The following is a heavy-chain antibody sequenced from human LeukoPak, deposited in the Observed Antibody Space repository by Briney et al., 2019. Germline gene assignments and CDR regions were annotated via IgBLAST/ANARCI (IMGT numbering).Heavy chain of an antibody. CDR2: ISGDGVSS. V-gene: IGHV3-43*02. CDR1: GFMFDDYA. D-gene: IGHD5-24*01. J-gene: IGHJ4*02. CDR3: VREQFSHTSNYFDN. Sequence: GGSLRISCAAPGFMFDDYAMHWVRQVPGRGLEWVSLISGDGVSSFYADSVKGRFTISRDNNNSSLSLQMRRLTTEDTAFYYCVREQFSHTSNYFDNWGRGILVTVSS.